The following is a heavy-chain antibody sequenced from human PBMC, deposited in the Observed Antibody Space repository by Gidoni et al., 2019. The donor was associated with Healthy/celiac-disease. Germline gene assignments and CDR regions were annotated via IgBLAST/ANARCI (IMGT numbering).Heavy chain of an antibody. D-gene: IGHD3-9*01. Sequence: VQLVESGGGLVQHEGYLILPCPASGFPFRGDAVGWVPQAPGKGLECVYSINVCGCSTFYADSVKGRFTISRDNSKNTLYLQMNSLRAEDTAVYYCAKDPCFGYFDWLPFDYWGQGTLVTVSS. J-gene: IGHJ4*02. CDR1: GFPFRGDA. CDR3: AKDPCFGYFDWLPFDY. CDR2: INVCGCST. V-gene: IGHV3-23*04.